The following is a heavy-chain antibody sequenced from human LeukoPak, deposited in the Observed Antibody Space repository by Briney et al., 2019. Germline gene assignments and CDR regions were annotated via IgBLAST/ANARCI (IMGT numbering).Heavy chain of an antibody. Sequence: PSETLSLTCTVSGYSISSDYYWGWIRQPPGKGLEWIGSIYHSGSTYYNPSLKSRVTISVDTSKNQFSLKLSSVTAADTAVYYCARTSIVGATHTEFDYWGQGTLVTVSS. CDR3: ARTSIVGATHTEFDY. J-gene: IGHJ4*02. CDR2: IYHSGST. D-gene: IGHD1-26*01. CDR1: GYSISSDYY. V-gene: IGHV4-38-2*02.